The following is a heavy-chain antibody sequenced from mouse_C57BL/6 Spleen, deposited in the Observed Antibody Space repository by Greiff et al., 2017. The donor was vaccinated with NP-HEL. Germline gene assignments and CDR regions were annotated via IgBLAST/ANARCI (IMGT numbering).Heavy chain of an antibody. CDR3: ARKGNWYAMDY. CDR2: ISNLAYSI. V-gene: IGHV5-15*01. Sequence: EVKLMESGGGLVQPGGSLKLSCAASGFTFSDYGMAWVRQAPRKGPEWVAFISNLAYSIYYADTVTGRFTISRENAKNTLYLEMSSLRSEDTAMYYCARKGNWYAMDYWGQGTSVTVSS. D-gene: IGHD4-1*02. CDR1: GFTFSDYG. J-gene: IGHJ4*01.